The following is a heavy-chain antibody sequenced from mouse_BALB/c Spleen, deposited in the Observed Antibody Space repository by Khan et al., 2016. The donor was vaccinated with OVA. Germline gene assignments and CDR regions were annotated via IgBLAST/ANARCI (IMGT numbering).Heavy chain of an antibody. V-gene: IGHV2-6-1*01. CDR1: GFSLTNYG. D-gene: IGHD2-1*01. Sequence: LEESGPGLVAPSQSLSITCTISGFSLTNYGVHWVRQPPGKGLEWLVVIWSDGHTTYNSALKSRLSISKDNSKSQVFLKMNSLQTDDTAMYYCARHGYYGNYGPYFDVWGAGTTVTVSS. CDR3: ARHGYYGNYGPYFDV. CDR2: IWSDGHT. J-gene: IGHJ1*01.